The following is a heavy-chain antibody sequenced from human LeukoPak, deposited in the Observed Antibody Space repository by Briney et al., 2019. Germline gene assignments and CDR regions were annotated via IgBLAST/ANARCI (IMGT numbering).Heavy chain of an antibody. J-gene: IGHJ4*02. CDR1: GFSFSICA. Sequence: PGGSLRLSCAGSGFSFSICAASWVRQAPGKGLEWVSGMTGGGATYHADSVEGRFVISRDNSKNTVYLQMNSLRVEDTALYFCAKDKIVGDGRWDFDYWGQGTLVTVSS. V-gene: IGHV3-23*01. CDR3: AKDKIVGDGRWDFDY. D-gene: IGHD3-10*01. CDR2: MTGGGAT.